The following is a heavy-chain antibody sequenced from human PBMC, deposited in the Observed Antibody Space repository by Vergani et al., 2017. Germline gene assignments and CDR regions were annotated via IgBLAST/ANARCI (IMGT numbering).Heavy chain of an antibody. CDR3: ARXDSSGYEYSGWFDR. CDR2: INTNTGNP. D-gene: IGHD3-22*01. CDR1: GYTSTSYA. V-gene: IGHV7-4-1*02. J-gene: IGHJ5*02. Sequence: QVQLVQSGSELKKPGASVKVSCKVSGYTSTSYAMNWVRQAPGQGLEWMGWINTNTGNPTYAQGFTGRFVFSLDTSVSTAYLQISSLKAEDTAVYYCARXDSSGYEYSGWFDRWGQGTLVTVSS.